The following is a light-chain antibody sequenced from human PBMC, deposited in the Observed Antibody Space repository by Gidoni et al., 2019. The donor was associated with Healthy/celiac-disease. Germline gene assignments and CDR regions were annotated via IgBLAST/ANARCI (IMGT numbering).Light chain of an antibody. CDR1: QSVSSSY. CDR2: GAS. Sequence: EIVLTQSPGTLSLSTGEKATLSCRASQSVSSSYLAWYQQKHGQAPRLLIYGASSRATGIPVRFSGSGSGTDFTLTISRLEPEDFAVYYCQQYGSYRTFGGATTVEIK. V-gene: IGKV3-20*01. J-gene: IGKJ4*01. CDR3: QQYGSYRT.